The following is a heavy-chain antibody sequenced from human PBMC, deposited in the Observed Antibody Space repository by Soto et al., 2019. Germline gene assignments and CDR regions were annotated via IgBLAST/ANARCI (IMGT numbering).Heavy chain of an antibody. CDR3: ARHLPTTVTTDGIDY. V-gene: IGHV4-34*01. J-gene: IGHJ4*02. CDR2: INHSGST. D-gene: IGHD4-17*01. Sequence: SETLSLTCAVYGGSFSGYYWSWIRQPPGKGLEWIGEINHSGSTNYNPSLKSRVTISVDTSKNQFSLKLSSVTAADTAVYYCARHLPTTVTTDGIDYWGQGTLVTVSS. CDR1: GGSFSGYY.